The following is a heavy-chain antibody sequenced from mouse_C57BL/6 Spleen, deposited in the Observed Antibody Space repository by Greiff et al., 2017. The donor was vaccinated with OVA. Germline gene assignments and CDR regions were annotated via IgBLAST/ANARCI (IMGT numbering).Heavy chain of an antibody. J-gene: IGHJ2*01. CDR1: GFNIKDDY. D-gene: IGHD1-1*01. V-gene: IGHV14-4*01. CDR3: TKFITTVVPYYFDY. Sequence: VQLKESGAELVRPGASVKLSCTASGFNIKDDYMHWVKQRPEQGLEWIGWIDPENGDTEYASKFQGKATITADTSSNTAYLQLSSLTSEDTAVYYCTKFITTVVPYYFDYWGQGTTLTVSS. CDR2: IDPENGDT.